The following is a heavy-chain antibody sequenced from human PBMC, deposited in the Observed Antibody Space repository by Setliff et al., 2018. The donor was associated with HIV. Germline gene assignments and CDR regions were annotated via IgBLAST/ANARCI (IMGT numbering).Heavy chain of an antibody. V-gene: IGHV4-39*07. Sequence: SETLSLTCTVSGGSISSSNYYWGWIRQPPGKGLEWIGSINYIGNTYYNPSLKSRVTISVDTSKNQFSLKLSSVTTADTAVYYCARATATWLVDNWGQGTLVTVSS. J-gene: IGHJ4*02. CDR3: ARATATWLVDN. CDR1: GGSISSSNYY. D-gene: IGHD2-15*01. CDR2: INYIGNT.